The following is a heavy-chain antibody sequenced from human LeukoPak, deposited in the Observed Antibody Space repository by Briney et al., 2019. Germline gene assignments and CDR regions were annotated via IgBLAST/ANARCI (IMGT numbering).Heavy chain of an antibody. CDR2: ISGSGGTT. CDR1: GFTFSSYA. V-gene: IGHV3-23*01. Sequence: GGSLRLSCIASGFTFSSYALGWVRQAPGKGLEWVSTISGSGGTTYYANSVKGRFTISRDNSKNTMYLEMHSLTAEDTAVYYCAKDLTYGEYAGGDAFDIWGQGTMVTVSS. J-gene: IGHJ3*02. D-gene: IGHD4-17*01. CDR3: AKDLTYGEYAGGDAFDI.